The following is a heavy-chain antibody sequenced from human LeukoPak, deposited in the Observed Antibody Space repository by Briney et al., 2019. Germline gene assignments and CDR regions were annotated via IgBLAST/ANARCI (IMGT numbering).Heavy chain of an antibody. CDR1: GFTFSSYS. CDR3: ARDRRYYDSSGYYRYPFDY. CDR2: ISSSSSTI. J-gene: IGHJ4*02. D-gene: IGHD3-22*01. Sequence: QTGGSLRLSCAASGFTFSSYSMNWVRQAPGKGLEWVSYISSSSSTIYYADSVKGRFTISRDNAKNSLYLQMNSLRAEDTAVYYCARDRRYYDSSGYYRYPFDYWGQGTLVTVSS. V-gene: IGHV3-48*01.